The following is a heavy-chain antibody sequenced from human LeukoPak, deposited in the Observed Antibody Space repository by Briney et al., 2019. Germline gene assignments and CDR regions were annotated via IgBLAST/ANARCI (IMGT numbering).Heavy chain of an antibody. Sequence: GGSLRLSCAASGFTFSSYWMSWFRQAPGKGLEWVANIKQAGSEKYYVDSVKGRLTISRDNAENSLYLQMNSLRAEDTAVYYCARARGFFDYWGQGTLVTVTS. CDR3: ARARGFFDY. CDR2: IKQAGSEK. CDR1: GFTFSSYW. V-gene: IGHV3-7*01. D-gene: IGHD3-10*01. J-gene: IGHJ4*02.